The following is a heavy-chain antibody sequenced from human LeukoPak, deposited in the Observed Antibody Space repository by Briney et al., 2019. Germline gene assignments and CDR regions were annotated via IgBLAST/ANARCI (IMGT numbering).Heavy chain of an antibody. Sequence: SVKVSCRASGGTFSSYAISWVRQAPGQGLEWMGGIIPIFGTANYAQKFQGRVTITADESTSTAYMELSSLRSEDTAVYYCAREDPGYKDYYDSSGSWDSFDYWGQGTLVTVSS. CDR2: IIPIFGTA. V-gene: IGHV1-69*01. J-gene: IGHJ4*02. D-gene: IGHD3-22*01. CDR1: GGTFSSYA. CDR3: AREDPGYKDYYDSSGSWDSFDY.